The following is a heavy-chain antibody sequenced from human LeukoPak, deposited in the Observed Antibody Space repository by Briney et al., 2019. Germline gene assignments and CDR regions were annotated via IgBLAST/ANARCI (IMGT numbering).Heavy chain of an antibody. CDR3: ARDVEGEDSSGYYYEGNAFDV. Sequence: SETLSLTCTVSGGSISSGSYYWSWLRQPAGKGLEWIGRIYTSGSTNYNPSLKSRVTISVDTSKNQFSLKLSSVTAADTAVYYCARDVEGEDSSGYYYEGNAFDVWGQGTMVTVSS. CDR2: IYTSGST. CDR1: GGSISSGSYY. V-gene: IGHV4-61*02. J-gene: IGHJ3*01. D-gene: IGHD3-22*01.